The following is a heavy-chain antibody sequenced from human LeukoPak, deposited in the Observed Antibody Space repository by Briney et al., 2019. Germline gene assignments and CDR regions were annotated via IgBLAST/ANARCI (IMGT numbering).Heavy chain of an antibody. V-gene: IGHV4-34*01. CDR3: ARGPGPDIVVVPAAIFDY. D-gene: IGHD2-2*02. Sequence: KPSETLSLTCAVYGGSFSGYYWSWIRQPPGKGLEWIGEINHSGRTNYNPSLKSRVTISVDTSKNQFSLKLSSVTAADTAVYYCARGPGPDIVVVPAAIFDYWGQGTLVTVSS. J-gene: IGHJ4*02. CDR2: INHSGRT. CDR1: GGSFSGYY.